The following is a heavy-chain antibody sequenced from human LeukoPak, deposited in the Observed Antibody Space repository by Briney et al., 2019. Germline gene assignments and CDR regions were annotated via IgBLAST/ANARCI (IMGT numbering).Heavy chain of an antibody. V-gene: IGHV3-48*04. Sequence: GGSLRLSCAVCGFTFSRNSMNWLRQAPGKGREWISYISNSGSNIYYADSVKGRFTISRDNAKNSLYLQMNSLRAEDTAVYYCARAPKFRLVGVSKGPFDPWGQGTLVTVSS. CDR3: ARAPKFRLVGVSKGPFDP. J-gene: IGHJ5*02. D-gene: IGHD1-26*01. CDR1: GFTFSRNS. CDR2: ISNSGSNI.